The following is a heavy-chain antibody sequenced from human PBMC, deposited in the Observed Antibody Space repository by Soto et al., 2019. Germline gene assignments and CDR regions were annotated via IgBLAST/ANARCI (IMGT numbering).Heavy chain of an antibody. CDR2: IYYSGST. D-gene: IGHD1-26*01. CDR1: GGSISSGDYY. V-gene: IGHV4-30-4*01. J-gene: IGHJ6*02. Sequence: PSETLSLTCTVSGGSISSGDYYWSWIRQPPGKGLEWIGYIYYSGSTYYNPSPKSRVTISVDTSKNQFSLKLSSVTAADTAVYYCARVNLELSYYYYGMDVWGQGTTVTVSS. CDR3: ARVNLELSYYYYGMDV.